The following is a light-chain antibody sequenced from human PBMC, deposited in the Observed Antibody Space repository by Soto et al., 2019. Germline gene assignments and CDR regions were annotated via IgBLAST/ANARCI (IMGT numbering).Light chain of an antibody. Sequence: QSALTQPASVSGSPGQSITISCTGTSSDVGGYNYVSWYQQHPGKAPKLMIYEVSNRPSGVSNRFSGYKSGNTASLTISWLQAEDEDDYYCSSYTSSSTLVFGTGTKLTVL. CDR1: SSDVGGYNY. CDR2: EVS. J-gene: IGLJ1*01. V-gene: IGLV2-14*01. CDR3: SSYTSSSTLV.